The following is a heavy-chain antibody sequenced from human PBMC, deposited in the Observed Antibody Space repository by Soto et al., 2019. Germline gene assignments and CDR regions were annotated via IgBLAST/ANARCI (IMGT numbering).Heavy chain of an antibody. J-gene: IGHJ4*02. CDR1: GGSISSSNW. CDR3: ATRRTGSYSDY. D-gene: IGHD2-8*02. Sequence: SETLSLTCAVSGGSISSSNWWSWVRQPPGKGLEWIGEIYHSGSTSYNPSLKSRVTMSLDTSKNQFSLKLSSVTAADTAVYYCATRRTGSYSDYWGQGALVTVSS. CDR2: IYHSGST. V-gene: IGHV4-4*02.